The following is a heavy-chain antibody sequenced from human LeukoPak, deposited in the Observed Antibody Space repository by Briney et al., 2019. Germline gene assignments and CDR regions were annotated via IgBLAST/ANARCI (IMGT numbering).Heavy chain of an antibody. D-gene: IGHD3-22*01. CDR1: GGSISNYY. Sequence: SETLSLTCTVSGGSISNYYWSWIRQPPGKGLEWIGYIFYSGSTNYNPSLKSRLTISVDTSKNQFSLKLSSVTAADTAVYYCARHYDSSGYWYYFDCWGQGTLVTVSS. J-gene: IGHJ4*02. V-gene: IGHV4-59*08. CDR3: ARHYDSSGYWYYFDC. CDR2: IFYSGST.